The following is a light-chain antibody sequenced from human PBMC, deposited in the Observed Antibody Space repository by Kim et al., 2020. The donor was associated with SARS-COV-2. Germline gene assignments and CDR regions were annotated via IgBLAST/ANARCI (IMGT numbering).Light chain of an antibody. CDR1: QSVSNN. CDR2: GAS. CDR3: QQSYITPFT. V-gene: IGKV3-15*01. Sequence: EIVMTQSPATLSVSPGERATLSCRASQSVSNNLAWYQQKPGQAPRLLIYGASTRATGIPARFSGSGSETDFTLTISSLQPEDFATYFCQQSYITPFTFGPGTKVDIK. J-gene: IGKJ3*01.